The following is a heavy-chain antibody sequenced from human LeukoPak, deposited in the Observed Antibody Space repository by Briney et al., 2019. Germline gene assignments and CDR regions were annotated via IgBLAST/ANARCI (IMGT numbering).Heavy chain of an antibody. D-gene: IGHD3-16*02. CDR2: IIPIFGTA. CDR1: GGTFSSYA. Sequence: ASVKVSCKASGGTFSSYAISWVRQAPGQGLEWMGGIIPIFGTANYAQKFQGRVTITTDESTSTAYMELSSLRSEDTAVYYCIGVDYDYVWGSYRPISFDYWGQGTLVTVSS. CDR3: IGVDYDYVWGSYRPISFDY. J-gene: IGHJ4*02. V-gene: IGHV1-69*05.